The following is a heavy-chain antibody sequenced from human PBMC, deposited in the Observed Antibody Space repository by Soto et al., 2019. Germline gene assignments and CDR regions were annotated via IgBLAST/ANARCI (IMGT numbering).Heavy chain of an antibody. Sequence: SETLSLTGSVCGVSLTSYYCSWIRQTPWKTLEWIGCIFYNGTTNYNPSLKSRVTISLDMSKNQFSLKLKSVSAEDTALYYCARGTGTHRYWGPGTLVAVCS. CDR1: GVSLTSYY. CDR2: IFYNGTT. D-gene: IGHD3-10*01. V-gene: IGHV4-59*01. J-gene: IGHJ4*02. CDR3: ARGTGTHRY.